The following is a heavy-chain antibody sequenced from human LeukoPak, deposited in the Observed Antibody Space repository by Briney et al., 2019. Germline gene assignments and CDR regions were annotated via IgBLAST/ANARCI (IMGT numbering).Heavy chain of an antibody. Sequence: SETLSLTCTVSSGSISSRSYYWGWIRQPPGKGLEWIGNIYYDGSTYYNPSLKSRATISVDTSKNQFSLKLSSVTAADTAVYYCARDRSRWDLLPFDYWGQGALVTVSS. D-gene: IGHD1-26*01. CDR3: ARDRSRWDLLPFDY. V-gene: IGHV4-39*07. CDR2: IYYDGST. CDR1: SGSISSRSYY. J-gene: IGHJ4*02.